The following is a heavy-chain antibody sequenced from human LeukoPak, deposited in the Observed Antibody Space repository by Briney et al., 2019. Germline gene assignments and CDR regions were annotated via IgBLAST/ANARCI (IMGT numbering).Heavy chain of an antibody. Sequence: ASVKVSCKVSGASLSETSIHWVRQAPGQWLEWMGGFGPEDGESIFAQRFQGRFSMTEDTSTDTAYMELRSLRPEDTAVYYCATADKWEPPDYWGQGTLVTVSS. V-gene: IGHV1-24*01. D-gene: IGHD1-26*01. CDR2: FGPEDGES. J-gene: IGHJ4*02. CDR3: ATADKWEPPDY. CDR1: GASLSETS.